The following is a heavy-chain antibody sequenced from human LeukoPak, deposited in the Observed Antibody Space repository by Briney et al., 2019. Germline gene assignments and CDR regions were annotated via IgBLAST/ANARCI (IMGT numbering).Heavy chain of an antibody. Sequence: ASVKVSCKASGYTFTSYYMHWVRQAPGQGLEWMGIINPSGGSTSYAQKFQGRVTMTRDTSTSTVYMELSSLRSEDTAVYYCASGSWGDITMRRDAFDIWGQGTMVTVSS. CDR1: GYTFTSYY. V-gene: IGHV1-46*01. CDR2: INPSGGST. CDR3: ASGSWGDITMRRDAFDI. J-gene: IGHJ3*02. D-gene: IGHD3-10*01.